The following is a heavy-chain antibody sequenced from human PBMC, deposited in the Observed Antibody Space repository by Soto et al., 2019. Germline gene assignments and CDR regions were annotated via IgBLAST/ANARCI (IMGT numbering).Heavy chain of an antibody. CDR1: GFSLSTSGVG. D-gene: IGHD3-16*01. Sequence: QITLKESGPTLVKPTQTLTLTCTFSGFSLSTSGVGVGWIRQPPGKALEWLALIYWDDAKEYSPSLKSRLTTTQKPPKNPVVLIITNMDPVDTPTFSFPHKGGGDRILDYWGQGTLVTVSS. CDR2: IYWDDAK. J-gene: IGHJ4*02. V-gene: IGHV2-5*02. CDR3: PHKGGGDRILDY.